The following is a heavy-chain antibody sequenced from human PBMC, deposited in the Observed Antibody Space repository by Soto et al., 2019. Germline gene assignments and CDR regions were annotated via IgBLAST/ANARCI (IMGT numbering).Heavy chain of an antibody. CDR2: ILPIFGSP. CDR1: GGNFRRYA. Sequence: GASVKVSCKASGGNFRRYAISWVRQAPGQGLEWMGGILPIFGSPSHAQKSRDRVTITADESTSTAYLELTSLTSEDTAIYYCVFGDCTSSSCSYYFYGLDVWGQGTTVTVSS. D-gene: IGHD2-2*01. J-gene: IGHJ6*02. V-gene: IGHV1-69*13. CDR3: VFGDCTSSSCSYYFYGLDV.